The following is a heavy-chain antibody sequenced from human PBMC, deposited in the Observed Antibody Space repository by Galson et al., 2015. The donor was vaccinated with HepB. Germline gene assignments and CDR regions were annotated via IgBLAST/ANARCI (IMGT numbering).Heavy chain of an antibody. D-gene: IGHD3-3*01. V-gene: IGHV1-3*01. J-gene: IGHJ3*02. CDR1: GYTFTSYA. CDR3: ARGPHAYYDFWSGYYAFDI. CDR2: INAGNGNT. Sequence: SVKVSCKASGYTFTSYAMHWVRQAPGQRLEWMGWINAGNGNTTYSQKFQGRVTITRDTSASTAYMELSSLRSEDTAVYYCARGPHAYYDFWSGYYAFDIWGQGTMVTVSS.